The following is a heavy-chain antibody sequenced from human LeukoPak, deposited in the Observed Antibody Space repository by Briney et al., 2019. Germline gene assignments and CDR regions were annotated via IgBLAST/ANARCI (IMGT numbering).Heavy chain of an antibody. V-gene: IGHV3-21*01. J-gene: IGHJ4*02. D-gene: IGHD4-23*01. CDR1: GFTFSSYS. CDR2: ISSSSSYI. CDR3: ARGPYGGRMYYFDY. Sequence: GGSLRLSCAASGFTFSSYSMNWVRQAPGKGLEWVSSISSSSSYIYYADSVKGRFTISRDNAKNSLYLQMNSLRAEGTAVYYCARGPYGGRMYYFDYWGQGTLVTVSS.